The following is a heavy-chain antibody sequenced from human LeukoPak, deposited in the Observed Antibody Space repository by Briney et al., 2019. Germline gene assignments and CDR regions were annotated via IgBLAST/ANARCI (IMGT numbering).Heavy chain of an antibody. D-gene: IGHD1-26*01. CDR3: ARDLSVGSKPDLGFDY. CDR2: ISGSGGSI. V-gene: IGHV3-23*01. J-gene: IGHJ4*02. Sequence: GGSLRLSCAASGFTFSGYAMSWVRQAPGKGLEWVSIISGSGGSIYYADSVKGRFTISRDNAKNSLYLQMNSLRAEDTAVYYCARDLSVGSKPDLGFDYWGQGTLVTVSS. CDR1: GFTFSGYA.